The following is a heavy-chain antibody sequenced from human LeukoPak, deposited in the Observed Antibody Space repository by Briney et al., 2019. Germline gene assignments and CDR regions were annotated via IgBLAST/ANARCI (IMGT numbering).Heavy chain of an antibody. CDR2: ITSSSTYK. J-gene: IGHJ6*03. CDR1: GFTFSSYA. Sequence: GGSLRLSCAASGFTFSSYAMSWVRQSPGKGLEWVSSITSSSTYKSYADSLRGRFTISRDNAKNSLYLQMNSLRAEDTAVYYCARDRGYCSGGRCYSEGLGHMDVWGKGTTVTVSS. D-gene: IGHD2-15*01. V-gene: IGHV3-21*01. CDR3: ARDRGYCSGGRCYSEGLGHMDV.